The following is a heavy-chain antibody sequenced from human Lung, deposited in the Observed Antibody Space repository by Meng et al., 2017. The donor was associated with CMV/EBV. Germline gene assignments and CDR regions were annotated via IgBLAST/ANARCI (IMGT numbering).Heavy chain of an antibody. V-gene: IGHV1-2*02. D-gene: IGHD2-8*01. CDR3: ARVLVMMYVDHYNIMDV. J-gene: IGHJ6*02. CDR1: PYTFSGYF. Sequence: ASVNVSCIPSPYTFSGYFMYWVRQAPGQRLEWMGWINPKSGGTNYAQRFQGRVTMTRDTSTGTAYMELTRLRSDDTAVYYCARVLVMMYVDHYNIMDVWGQGTTVTVSS. CDR2: INPKSGGT.